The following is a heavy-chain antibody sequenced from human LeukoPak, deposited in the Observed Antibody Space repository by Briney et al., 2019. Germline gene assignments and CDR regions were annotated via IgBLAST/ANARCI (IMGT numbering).Heavy chain of an antibody. J-gene: IGHJ3*02. CDR2: IYYSGST. CDR1: GGSISSSSYY. CDR3: ARARKGVVVVAATGAFDI. D-gene: IGHD2-15*01. Sequence: SETLSLTCTVSGGSISSSSYYWGWIRQPPGKGLEWIGSIYYSGSTYYNPSLKSRVTISVDTSKNQFSLKLSSVTAADTAVYYCARARKGVVVVAATGAFDIWGQGTMVTVSS. V-gene: IGHV4-39*01.